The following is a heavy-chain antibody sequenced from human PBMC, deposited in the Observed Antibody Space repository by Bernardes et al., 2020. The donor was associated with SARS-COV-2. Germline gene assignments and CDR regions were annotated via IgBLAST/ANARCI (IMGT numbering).Heavy chain of an antibody. Sequence: GGSLRLSCAASGFTFSTNWMTWVRQAAGKGLEWVAKIKFDGSEEYYVDSVKGRFTISRDNVKNSLYLQMNSLRAEDTAVYYCARDVVEYARNYYGMDVWGQGTTVTVSS. J-gene: IGHJ6*02. D-gene: IGHD6-6*01. CDR3: ARDVVEYARNYYGMDV. V-gene: IGHV3-7*03. CDR1: GFTFSTNW. CDR2: IKFDGSEE.